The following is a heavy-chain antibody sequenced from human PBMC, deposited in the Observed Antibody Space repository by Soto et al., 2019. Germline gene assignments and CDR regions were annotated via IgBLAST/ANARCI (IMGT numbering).Heavy chain of an antibody. CDR3: VSGSPSRGSGY. CDR2: ISSNGGST. Sequence: GGSLRLSCSASGFTFSSYAMHWVRQAPGKGLEYVSAISSNGGSTYYADSVKGRFTISRDNSKNTLYLQMSSLRAEDADVYYCVSGSPSRGSGYWGQGTLVTVSS. CDR1: GFTFSSYA. V-gene: IGHV3-64D*06. J-gene: IGHJ4*02. D-gene: IGHD1-26*01.